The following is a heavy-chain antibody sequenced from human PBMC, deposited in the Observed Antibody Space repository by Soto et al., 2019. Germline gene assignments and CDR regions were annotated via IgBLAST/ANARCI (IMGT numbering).Heavy chain of an antibody. J-gene: IGHJ3*02. D-gene: IGHD3-10*01. Sequence: ASVKVSCKVSGYTLTELSMHWVRQAPGKGLEWMGGFDPEDGETIYAQKFQGRVTMTEDTSTDTAYMELSSLRSEDTAVYYCATGRGYYYGSGSYYNVLSLGYAFDIWG. CDR2: FDPEDGET. CDR1: GYTLTELS. V-gene: IGHV1-24*01. CDR3: ATGRGYYYGSGSYYNVLSLGYAFDI.